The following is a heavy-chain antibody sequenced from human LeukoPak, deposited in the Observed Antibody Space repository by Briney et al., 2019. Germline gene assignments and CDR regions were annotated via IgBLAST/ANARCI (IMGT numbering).Heavy chain of an antibody. V-gene: IGHV4-4*09. J-gene: IGHJ3*02. CDR1: GGSFDSKY. D-gene: IGHD5-24*01. Sequence: SETLSLTCSVSGGSFDSKYWSWIRQPPGKGLEWIGYIYSTGSTHYNPSLKSRATMSLDTSQNQFSLRLSSVTAADTAVFYCARHRAEMATITDDAFDMWGQGTMVTVSS. CDR2: IYSTGST. CDR3: ARHRAEMATITDDAFDM.